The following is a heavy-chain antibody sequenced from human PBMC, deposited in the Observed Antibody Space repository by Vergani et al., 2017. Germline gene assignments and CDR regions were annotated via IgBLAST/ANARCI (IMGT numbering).Heavy chain of an antibody. CDR1: GFTFDDYA. Sequence: EVQLVESGGGLVQPGRSLRLSCAASGFTFDDYAMHWVRQAPGKGLEWVSGISWNSGSIGYADSVKGRFTISRDNAKNSLYLQMNSLRAEDTAVYYCARDHDSSGYYYVYYFDYWGQGTLVTVSS. CDR3: ARDHDSSGYYYVYYFDY. V-gene: IGHV3-9*01. J-gene: IGHJ4*02. D-gene: IGHD3-22*01. CDR2: ISWNSGSI.